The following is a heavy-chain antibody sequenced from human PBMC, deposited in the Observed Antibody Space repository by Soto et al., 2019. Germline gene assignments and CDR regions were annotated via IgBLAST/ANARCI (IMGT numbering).Heavy chain of an antibody. D-gene: IGHD2-15*01. CDR1: GGTFSRYT. V-gene: IGHV1-69*02. CDR3: ARGVDTCFAP. J-gene: IGHJ5*02. CDR2: IIPIVGIA. Sequence: ASVKVSCKASGGTFSRYTISWVRQAPGQGLEWMGRIIPIVGIANYAEKFQGRVTITADKSKSTAYMELSSLRSEATAVYYWARGVDTCFAPGAQGTWVTVSS.